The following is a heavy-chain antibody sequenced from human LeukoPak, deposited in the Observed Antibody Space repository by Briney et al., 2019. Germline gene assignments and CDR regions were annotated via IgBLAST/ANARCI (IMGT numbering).Heavy chain of an antibody. V-gene: IGHV1-69*04. CDR1: GGTFSSYA. CDR2: IIPILGTA. J-gene: IGHJ4*02. D-gene: IGHD3-3*01. CDR3: ASSPTASFGVVIISPPFGY. Sequence: GASVKVSCKASGGTFSSYAISWVRQAPGQGLEWMGRIIPILGTANYAQKFQGRVTITADKSTSTAYMELSSLRSEDTAVYYCASSPTASFGVVIISPPFGYWGQGTLVTVSS.